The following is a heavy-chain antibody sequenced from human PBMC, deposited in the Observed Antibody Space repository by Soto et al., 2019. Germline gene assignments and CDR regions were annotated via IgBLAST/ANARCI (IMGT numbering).Heavy chain of an antibody. CDR2: IYYSGST. Sequence: SETLSLTCTVSGGSISGYYWSWIRQSPGKGLEWIGYIYYSGSTNYNPSLKSRDTISVDTSKNQFSLRLTSVTASDTAMYYCARDHEFDHWGQGALVTVSS. J-gene: IGHJ4*02. CDR1: GGSISGYY. V-gene: IGHV4-59*01. CDR3: ARDHEFDH.